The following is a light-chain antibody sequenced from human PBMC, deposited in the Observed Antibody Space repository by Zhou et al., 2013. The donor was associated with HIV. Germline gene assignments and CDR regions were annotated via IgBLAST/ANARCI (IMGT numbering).Light chain of an antibody. CDR2: RTS. CDR3: QQYNNLYT. CDR1: QTLSGW. Sequence: DIQMTQSPAMLSASVGDRVTITCRASQTLSGWLAWYQQKPGKAPKLLIYRTSKLEVGVPSRFSGSGSGTEFSLTISSLQPEDFATYYCQQYNNLYTFGQGTKLEIK. J-gene: IGKJ2*01. V-gene: IGKV1-5*03.